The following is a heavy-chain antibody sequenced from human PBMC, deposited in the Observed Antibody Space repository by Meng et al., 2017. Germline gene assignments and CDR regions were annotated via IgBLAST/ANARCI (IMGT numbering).Heavy chain of an antibody. Sequence: VQLQQWGAGLLKPPETLSLPCAVNGGSFSGYYWSWIRQPPGKGLEWIGEINHSGSTNYNPSLKSRVTISVDTSKNQFSLKLSSVTAADTAVYYCARGRAGYCSSTSCYRFAWFDPWGQGTLVTVSS. CDR2: INHSGST. J-gene: IGHJ5*02. CDR3: ARGRAGYCSSTSCYRFAWFDP. CDR1: GGSFSGYY. D-gene: IGHD2-2*02. V-gene: IGHV4-34*01.